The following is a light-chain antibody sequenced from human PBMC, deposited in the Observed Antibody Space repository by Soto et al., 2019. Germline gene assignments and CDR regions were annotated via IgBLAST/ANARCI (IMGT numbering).Light chain of an antibody. CDR1: QGISSY. CDR2: AAP. J-gene: IGKJ1*01. CDR3: HQYNSYWT. V-gene: IGKV1-8*01. Sequence: IRLRRSRSSLSASTGDRVTIPFRASQGISSYLAWYQQKPGKAPKLLIYAAPTLQSGVPSRFSGSGSGTDFTLTISCLQSEDFATYYCHQYNSYWTFGQGTKVDI.